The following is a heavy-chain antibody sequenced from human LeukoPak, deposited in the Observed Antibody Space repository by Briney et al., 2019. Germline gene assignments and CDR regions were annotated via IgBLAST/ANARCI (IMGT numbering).Heavy chain of an antibody. Sequence: PGGSLRLSCAAAGFAFSSREMNWVRRAPGKGLQWVSYISSGSTTYYADSVKGRFTISRDNAQSSLYLQMNSLRAEDTAVYYCATICRDGHNNVDYWGQGILVTVSS. V-gene: IGHV3-48*03. J-gene: IGHJ4*02. D-gene: IGHD5-24*01. CDR1: GFAFSSRE. CDR2: ISSGSTT. CDR3: ATICRDGHNNVDY.